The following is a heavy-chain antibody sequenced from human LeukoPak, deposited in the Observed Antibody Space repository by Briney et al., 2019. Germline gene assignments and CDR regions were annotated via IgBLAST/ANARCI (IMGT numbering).Heavy chain of an antibody. Sequence: KTSETLSLTCTVSGGSISSYYWSWIRQPAGKGLEWIGRIYASGSTNYNPSLTSRDTMSVDTSKSQFSLKLISVTAADTAVYYCARDPRGIVGANHNWFDPWGQGTLVTVSS. CDR1: GGSISSYY. V-gene: IGHV4-4*07. CDR3: ARDPRGIVGANHNWFDP. J-gene: IGHJ5*02. D-gene: IGHD1-26*01. CDR2: IYASGST.